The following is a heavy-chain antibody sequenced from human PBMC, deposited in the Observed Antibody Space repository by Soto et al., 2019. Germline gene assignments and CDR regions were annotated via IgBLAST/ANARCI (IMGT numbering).Heavy chain of an antibody. D-gene: IGHD6-13*01. CDR2: ISSSGSTI. Sequence: GGSLRLSCAASGFTFSDYYMSWIRQAPGKGLEWVSYISSSGSTIYYADSVTGRFTISRDNAKNSLYLQMNSLRAEDPAVYYCARNPIAAAGLGYYRYYMDVWGKGTTVTVSS. V-gene: IGHV3-11*01. CDR1: GFTFSDYY. J-gene: IGHJ6*03. CDR3: ARNPIAAAGLGYYRYYMDV.